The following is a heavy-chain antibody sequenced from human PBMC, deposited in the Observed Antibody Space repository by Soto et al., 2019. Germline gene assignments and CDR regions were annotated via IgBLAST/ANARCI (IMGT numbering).Heavy chain of an antibody. CDR2: SIPIFGTA. D-gene: IGHD5-18*01. CDR3: ASEQVRNRWDTSGIGCWYFHL. V-gene: IGHV1-69*01. CDR1: GGTFSSYA. J-gene: IGHJ2*01. Sequence: QVQLVQSGAEVKKPGSSVKVSCKASGGTFSSYAISWVRQAPGQGLAWMGESIPIFGTANYAQKFQGRVTITADESTSTAYLELSSLRSEDTAVYYGASEQVRNRWDTSGIGCWYFHLWGRCTLVTVSS.